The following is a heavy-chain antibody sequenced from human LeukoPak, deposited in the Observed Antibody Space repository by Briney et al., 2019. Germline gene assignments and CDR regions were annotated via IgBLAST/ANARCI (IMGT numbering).Heavy chain of an antibody. CDR1: GGSIFSSNW. D-gene: IGHD6-19*01. J-gene: IGHJ6*03. CDR2: IFHSGST. V-gene: IGHV4-4*02. Sequence: SGTLSLTCAVSGGSIFSSNWWSWVRQPPGKGLEWIGQIFHSGSTSYSPSLKSRVTISVDKSKNQFSLKLTSVTAADTAVYYCARGRGTSSGWSRLYYYYYMDVWGKGTTVTISS. CDR3: ARGRGTSSGWSRLYYYYYMDV.